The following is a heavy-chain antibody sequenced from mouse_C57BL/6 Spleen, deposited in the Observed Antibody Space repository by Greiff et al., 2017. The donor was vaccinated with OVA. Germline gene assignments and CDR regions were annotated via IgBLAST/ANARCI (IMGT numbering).Heavy chain of an antibody. D-gene: IGHD2-5*01. Sequence: VQLQQSGAELVRPGASVKLSCTASGFNIKDYYMHWVKQRPEQGLEWIGRIDPEDGDTEYAPKFQGKATMTADTSSNTAYLQLSSLTYEDTAVYYCTSYYSNEKGFAYWGQGTLVTVSA. J-gene: IGHJ3*01. CDR1: GFNIKDYY. CDR2: IDPEDGDT. V-gene: IGHV14-1*01. CDR3: TSYYSNEKGFAY.